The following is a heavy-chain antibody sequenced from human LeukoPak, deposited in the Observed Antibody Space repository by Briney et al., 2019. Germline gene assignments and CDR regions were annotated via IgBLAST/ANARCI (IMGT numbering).Heavy chain of an antibody. CDR1: GYTFTSYA. Sequence: ASVKVSSKASGYTFTSYAMHWVRQAPGQRLEWMGWINAGNGNTKYSQKFQGRVTITRDTSASTAYMELSSLRSEDTAVYYCAREGYSYGGYYFDYWGQGTLVTVSS. V-gene: IGHV1-3*01. CDR3: AREGYSYGGYYFDY. CDR2: INAGNGNT. J-gene: IGHJ4*02. D-gene: IGHD5-18*01.